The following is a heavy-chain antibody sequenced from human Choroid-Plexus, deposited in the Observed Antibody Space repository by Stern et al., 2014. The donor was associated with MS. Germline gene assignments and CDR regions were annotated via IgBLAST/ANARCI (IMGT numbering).Heavy chain of an antibody. Sequence: QVQLGQWGAGLLKPSETLSLTCAVYGGSLSGYYWSWIRQSPGKGLERNGEIHRGGDANYSPALKSRITISVDSSKNRLPLNLSAVTAADTAIYYCVRERCINTRCYGGRFGYYYYGMDVWGQGTTVTVSS. CDR1: GGSLSGYY. CDR3: VRERCINTRCYGGRFGYYYYGMDV. D-gene: IGHD2-2*01. CDR2: IHRGGDA. J-gene: IGHJ6*02. V-gene: IGHV4-34*01.